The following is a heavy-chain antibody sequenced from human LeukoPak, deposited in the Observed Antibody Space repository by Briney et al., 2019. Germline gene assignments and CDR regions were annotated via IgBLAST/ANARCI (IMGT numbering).Heavy chain of an antibody. CDR3: ARDANYDYVLGY. CDR2: ISSNGGST. V-gene: IGHV3-64*01. J-gene: IGHJ4*02. D-gene: IGHD3-16*01. CDR1: GFTFSSYA. Sequence: GGSLRLSCAASGFTFSSYAMHWVRQAPGKGLEYVSAISSNGGSTYYANSVKGRFTISRDNSKNTLYLQMGSLRAEDMAVYYCARDANYDYVLGYWGQGTLVTVSS.